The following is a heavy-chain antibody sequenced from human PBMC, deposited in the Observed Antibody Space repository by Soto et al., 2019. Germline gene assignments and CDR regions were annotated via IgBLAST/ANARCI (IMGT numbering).Heavy chain of an antibody. D-gene: IGHD3-9*01. J-gene: IGHJ4*02. Sequence: QITLKESGPTLVKPTQTLTLTCTFSGFSLNTRGVGVGWIRQPPGKALEWLALISWDGEKRYSPSLKSRLTITKDTSENQVVLTMTNMHPVDTATYYCTRRRGDPLTGHYDFDYWGQGTRVSVSS. V-gene: IGHV2-5*02. CDR2: ISWDGEK. CDR1: GFSLNTRGVG. CDR3: TRRRGDPLTGHYDFDY.